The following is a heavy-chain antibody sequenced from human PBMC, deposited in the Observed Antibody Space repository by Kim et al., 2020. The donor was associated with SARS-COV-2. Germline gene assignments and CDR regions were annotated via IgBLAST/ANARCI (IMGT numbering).Heavy chain of an antibody. J-gene: IGHJ4*02. CDR3: TRERYYYYGSGSYGDY. D-gene: IGHD3-10*01. Sequence: SVKGRFTISRDDSKNTAYLQMNSLKTEDTAVYYCTRERYYYYGSGSYGDYWGQGTLVTVSS. V-gene: IGHV3-73*01.